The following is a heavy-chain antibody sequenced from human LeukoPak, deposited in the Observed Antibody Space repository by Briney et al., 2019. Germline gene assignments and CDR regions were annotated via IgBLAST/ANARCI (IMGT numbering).Heavy chain of an antibody. CDR1: GGSISSYY. V-gene: IGHV4-59*01. CDR2: IYYSGST. D-gene: IGHD1-26*01. Sequence: SETLSLTCTVSGGSISSYYWSWIRQPPGKGLEWIGYIYYSGSTNYNPSLKSRVTISVDTSKNQFSLKLSSVTAADTAVYYCARTPPEVARVGATYFDYWGQGTLVTVSS. J-gene: IGHJ4*02. CDR3: ARTPPEVARVGATYFDY.